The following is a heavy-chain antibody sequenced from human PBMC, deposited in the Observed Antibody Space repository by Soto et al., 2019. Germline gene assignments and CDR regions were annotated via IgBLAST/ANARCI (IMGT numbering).Heavy chain of an antibody. Sequence: GASVEASWKASGGAFRSSAISWVRQAPGQGLEWMGWISAYNGNTNYAQKLQGRVTMTTDTSTSTAYMELRSLRSDDTAAYYCAREDLGYYGMDVWGQGTTVTVSS. CDR3: AREDLGYYGMDV. J-gene: IGHJ6*02. CDR1: GGAFRSSA. V-gene: IGHV1-18*01. CDR2: ISAYNGNT.